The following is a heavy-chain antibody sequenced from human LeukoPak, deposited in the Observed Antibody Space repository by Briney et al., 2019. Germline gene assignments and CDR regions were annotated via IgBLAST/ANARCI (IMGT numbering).Heavy chain of an antibody. J-gene: IGHJ3*02. CDR2: IYPGDSDT. Sequence: GESLKISCKGSGYSFTSYWIGWVRQMPGKGLEWMGIIYPGDSDTRSSPSFQGQVTISADKSISTAYLQWSSLKASDTAMYYCARHFSYVWGSYRPSNDAFDIWGQGTMVTVSS. CDR3: ARHFSYVWGSYRPSNDAFDI. D-gene: IGHD3-16*02. CDR1: GYSFTSYW. V-gene: IGHV5-51*01.